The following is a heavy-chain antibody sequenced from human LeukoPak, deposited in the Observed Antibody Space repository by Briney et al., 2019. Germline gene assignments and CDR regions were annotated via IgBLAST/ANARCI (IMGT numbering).Heavy chain of an antibody. CDR2: INHSGST. Sequence: SETLSLTCAVYGGSFSGYYWSWIRQPPGKGLEWIGEINHSGSTNYNPSLKSRVTISVDTSKNQFSLKLSSVTAADTAVYYCARGDYDFWSGSESAPAWFDPWGQGTLVTVSS. J-gene: IGHJ5*02. D-gene: IGHD3-3*01. CDR1: GGSFSGYY. V-gene: IGHV4-34*01. CDR3: ARGDYDFWSGSESAPAWFDP.